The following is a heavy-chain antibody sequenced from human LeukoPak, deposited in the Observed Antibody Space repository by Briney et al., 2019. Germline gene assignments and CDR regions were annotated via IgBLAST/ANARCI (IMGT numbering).Heavy chain of an antibody. V-gene: IGHV4-39*07. CDR3: SRLRSHYYYYGMDV. D-gene: IGHD5-12*01. J-gene: IGHJ6*02. CDR1: GGSISSSSYY. CDR2: IYYSGST. Sequence: SETLSLTCTVSGGSISSSSYYWGWIRQPPGKGLEWIGSIYYSGSTYYNPSLKSRVTISVDTSKNQFSLKLSSVTAADTAVYYCSRLRSHYYYYGMDVWGQGTTVTVSS.